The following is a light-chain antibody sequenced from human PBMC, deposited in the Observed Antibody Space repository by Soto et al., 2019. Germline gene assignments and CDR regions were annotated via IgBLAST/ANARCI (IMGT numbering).Light chain of an antibody. Sequence: VLTQAPGTLCLSPADRAIPSSRASQTISTTYLAWYQQKPGQAPRLLIYAASNRATGIPDRFSGSGSGTEFTLSIFSLQSEDFAVYYGQQYNKGPVTFGQGTKVDI. J-gene: IGKJ1*01. V-gene: IGKV3-20*01. CDR2: AAS. CDR3: QQYNKGPVT. CDR1: QTISTTY.